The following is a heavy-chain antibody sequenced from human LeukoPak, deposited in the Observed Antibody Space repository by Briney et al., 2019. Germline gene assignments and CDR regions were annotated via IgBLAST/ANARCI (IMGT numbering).Heavy chain of an antibody. J-gene: IGHJ4*02. CDR1: GGSISSSSYY. V-gene: IGHV4-39*07. CDR2: IYYSGST. CDR3: ARISSIAAAGRGDY. Sequence: SETLSLTCTVSGGSISSSSYYWGWIRQPPGKGLEWIGSIYYSGSTNYNPSLKSRVTISVDTSKNQFSLKLSSVTAADTAVYYCARISSIAAAGRGDYWGQGTLVTVSS. D-gene: IGHD6-13*01.